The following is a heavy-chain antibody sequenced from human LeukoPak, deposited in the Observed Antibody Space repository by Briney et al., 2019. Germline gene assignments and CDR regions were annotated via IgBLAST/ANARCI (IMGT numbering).Heavy chain of an antibody. Sequence: PGGSLRLSCAASGFTFSSYSMNWVRQAPGKGLEWISYISGGSSIIYYTPSVKGRFTISRDNGKSSLYLQMNSLRDDDTAVYFCARGTWDGDRTFDIWGQGAMVTVSS. CDR3: ARGTWDGDRTFDI. CDR1: GFTFSSYS. V-gene: IGHV3-48*02. D-gene: IGHD5-24*01. J-gene: IGHJ3*02. CDR2: ISGGSSII.